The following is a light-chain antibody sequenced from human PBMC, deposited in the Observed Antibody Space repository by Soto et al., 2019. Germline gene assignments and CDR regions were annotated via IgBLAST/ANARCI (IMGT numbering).Light chain of an antibody. J-gene: IGKJ5*01. CDR2: GES. Sequence: EIVMTQSPATLSVSPGERSTFSCRASQSVSSNLAWYQQKPGQSPRLLIYGESIRATGIPARFSGTGSGTDFTLTISRLEPEDFAVYYCQLYGISPHFGQGTRLEIK. V-gene: IGKV3-15*01. CDR3: QLYGISPH. CDR1: QSVSSN.